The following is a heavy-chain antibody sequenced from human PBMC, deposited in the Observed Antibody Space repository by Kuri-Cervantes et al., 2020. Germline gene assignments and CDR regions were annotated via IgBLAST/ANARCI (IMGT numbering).Heavy chain of an antibody. D-gene: IGHD6-19*01. CDR3: AKSRSGWYDGFDI. Sequence: SLKISCTASGFTFDDHGMHWVRQALGKGLEWVSGVTWNSGIIAYADSVKGRFTISRDNAKNSLYLQMNSLRVEDTALYYRAKSRSGWYDGFDIWGQGTMVTVSS. V-gene: IGHV3-9*01. CDR1: GFTFDDHG. J-gene: IGHJ3*02. CDR2: VTWNSGII.